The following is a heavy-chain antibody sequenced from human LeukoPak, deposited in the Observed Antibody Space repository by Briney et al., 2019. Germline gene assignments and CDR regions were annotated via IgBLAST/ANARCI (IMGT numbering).Heavy chain of an antibody. V-gene: IGHV3-64*01. Sequence: GGSLRLSCAASGFTFSSYAMHWVRQAPGKGLEYVTAISSNGGSTYCANSVKGRFTISRDNSKNTLYLQMGSLRAEDMAVYYCARAPTPRYCSSTSCYGGSDYWGQGTLVTVSS. D-gene: IGHD2-2*01. CDR3: ARAPTPRYCSSTSCYGGSDY. CDR1: GFTFSSYA. CDR2: ISSNGGST. J-gene: IGHJ4*02.